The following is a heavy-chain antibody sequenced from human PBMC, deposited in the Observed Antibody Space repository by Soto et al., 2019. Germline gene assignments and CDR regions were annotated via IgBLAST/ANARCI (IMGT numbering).Heavy chain of an antibody. Sequence: GGSLRLSCAASGFTFSSYAMSWVRQAPGKGLEWVSAISGSGGSTYYAGSVKGRFTISRDNSKNTLYLQMNSLRAEDTAVYYCAKDPWGMTTVTLIPFDYWGQGTLVTVSS. V-gene: IGHV3-23*01. D-gene: IGHD4-17*01. CDR3: AKDPWGMTTVTLIPFDY. J-gene: IGHJ4*02. CDR1: GFTFSSYA. CDR2: ISGSGGST.